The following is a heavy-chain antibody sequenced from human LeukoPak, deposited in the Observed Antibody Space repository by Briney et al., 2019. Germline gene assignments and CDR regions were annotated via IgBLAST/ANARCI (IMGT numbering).Heavy chain of an antibody. CDR3: AKGYLYADDS. CDR2: ISYDGNG. V-gene: IGHV3-30*18. Sequence: GRSLRLSCAASGFSFSSYGMHWVRQAPGKGLEWVAVISYDGNGNYADSVKGRFTISRDNSKHTAYLQMNSLRPEDTAVYYCAKGYLYADDSWGQGTLVTVSS. J-gene: IGHJ4*02. D-gene: IGHD2/OR15-2a*01. CDR1: GFSFSSYG.